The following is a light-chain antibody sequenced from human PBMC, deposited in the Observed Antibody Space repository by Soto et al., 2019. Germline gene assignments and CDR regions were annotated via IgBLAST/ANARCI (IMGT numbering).Light chain of an antibody. V-gene: IGLV2-14*01. Sequence: QSALTQPASVSGSPGQSITISCTGTSSDVGGYNYVSWYQQYPGKAPKLIIYEVSNRPSGVSNRFSGSKYGNTASLTISGLQSEDEADYYCSSYTSTNTLVFGGGTKLTVL. CDR3: SSYTSTNTLV. J-gene: IGLJ3*02. CDR1: SSDVGGYNY. CDR2: EVS.